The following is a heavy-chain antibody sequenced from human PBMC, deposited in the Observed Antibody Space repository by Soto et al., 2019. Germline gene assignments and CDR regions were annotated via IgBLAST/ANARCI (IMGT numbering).Heavy chain of an antibody. V-gene: IGHV3-7*01. CDR3: ARARITIFGVVIPYYYYYMDV. J-gene: IGHJ6*03. CDR2: IKQDGSEK. Sequence: GGSLRLSCAASGFTFSSYWMSWVRQAPGKGLEWVANIKQDGSEKYYVDSVKGRFTISRDNAKNSLYLQMNSLRAEDTAVYYCARARITIFGVVIPYYYYYMDVWGKGTTVTVSS. D-gene: IGHD3-3*01. CDR1: GFTFSSYW.